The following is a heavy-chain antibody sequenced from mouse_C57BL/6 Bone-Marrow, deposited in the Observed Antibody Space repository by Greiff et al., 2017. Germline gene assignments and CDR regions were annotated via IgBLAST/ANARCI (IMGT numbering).Heavy chain of an antibody. CDR2: IYPGDGDT. J-gene: IGHJ2*01. D-gene: IGHD1-1*01. CDR1: GYAFSSSW. Sequence: QVQLQQSGPELVKPGASVKISCKASGYAFSSSWMNWVKQRPGKGLEWIGRIYPGDGDTNYNGKFKGKATLTADKSSSTAYMQLSSLTSEDSAVYFCARKLRSPLDYWGQGTTLTVSS. CDR3: ARKLRSPLDY. V-gene: IGHV1-82*01.